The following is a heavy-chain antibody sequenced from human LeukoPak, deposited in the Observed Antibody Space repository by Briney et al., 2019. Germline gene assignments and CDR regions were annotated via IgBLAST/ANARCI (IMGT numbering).Heavy chain of an antibody. CDR1: GCTFTSYY. CDR3: ARDLTYCSSTSCYPHWFDP. Sequence: ASVKVSCKASGCTFTSYYMHWVRQAPGQGLEWMGIINPSGGSTRYAQKFQDRVTMTRDTSTSTVYMELSSLRSEDTAVYYCARDLTYCSSTSCYPHWFDPWGQGTLVTVSS. V-gene: IGHV1-46*01. D-gene: IGHD2-2*01. CDR2: INPSGGST. J-gene: IGHJ5*02.